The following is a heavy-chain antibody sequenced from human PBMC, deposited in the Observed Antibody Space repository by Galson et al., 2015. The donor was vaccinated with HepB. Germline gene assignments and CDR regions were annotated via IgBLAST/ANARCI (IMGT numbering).Heavy chain of an antibody. CDR2: ISSSSSYI. Sequence: SVRLSCEASGVTFSSYSMNWVRQAPGQGLEWVWSISSSSSYIYYADSVKGRFTISRDNSENSLYLHMNSLRAEDKSVYYCARPIIPGYFYYGMHVWGQGTTVTVSS. CDR1: GVTFSSYS. J-gene: IGHJ6*02. D-gene: IGHD2-21*01. V-gene: IGHV3-21*01. CDR3: ARPIIPGYFYYGMHV.